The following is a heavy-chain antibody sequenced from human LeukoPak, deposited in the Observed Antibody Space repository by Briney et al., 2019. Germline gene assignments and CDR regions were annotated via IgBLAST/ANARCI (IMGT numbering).Heavy chain of an antibody. V-gene: IGHV3-23*01. CDR2: ISGGDVRL. J-gene: IGHJ6*02. D-gene: IGHD3-3*01. CDR1: GFTFGSYA. CDR3: AKVVLRFLEWLSVGYYYGMDV. Sequence: GSLRLSCAASGFTFGSYAMSWVRQAPGKGLEWVAAISGGDVRLFYADSVKGRSTISRDNVKNTLYLQVNSLRAEDTAVYYCAKVVLRFLEWLSVGYYYGMDVWGQGTTVTVSS.